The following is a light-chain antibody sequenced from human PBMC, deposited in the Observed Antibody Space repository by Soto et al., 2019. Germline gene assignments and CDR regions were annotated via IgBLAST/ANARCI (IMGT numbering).Light chain of an antibody. CDR3: QQRSNWPIT. J-gene: IGKJ5*01. CDR1: QSVSSY. CDR2: DAS. V-gene: IGKV3-11*01. Sequence: LTQSPSTLSSSLGERVTITCRASQSVSSYLTWYQQKPGKAPNLLIYDASYLTSGIPAGFSGSGSGTDFTLTISSLEPEDFAVYYCQQRSNWPITFGQGTRLEI.